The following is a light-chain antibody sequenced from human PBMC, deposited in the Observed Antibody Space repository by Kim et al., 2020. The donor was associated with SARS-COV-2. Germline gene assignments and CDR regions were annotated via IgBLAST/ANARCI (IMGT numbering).Light chain of an antibody. V-gene: IGLV3-19*01. CDR3: NSWDNSGGNHR. Sequence: SSELTQDPAVSVALGQTVRITCQGDSLRRSYASWYQQKPGQAPVLVIYGKDNRPSGIPDRFSGSNSGNTASLTITGAKAEDEADYYCNSWDNSGGNHRFG. CDR1: SLRRSY. CDR2: GKD. J-gene: IGLJ3*02.